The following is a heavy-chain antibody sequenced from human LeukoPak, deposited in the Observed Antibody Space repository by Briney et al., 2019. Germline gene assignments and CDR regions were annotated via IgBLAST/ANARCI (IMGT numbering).Heavy chain of an antibody. J-gene: IGHJ6*02. CDR1: GGSVSSSSDY. CDR2: IYFTGTT. Sequence: PSQTLSLTCTVSGGSVSSSSDYWDWIRQPPGKGLEWIGSIYFTGTTYHNPSLKSRVTMSVDTSKNQFSLNLTSVIAADTALYYCARRPLRLGMDDWGQGTTVTVSS. CDR3: ARRPLRLGMDD. D-gene: IGHD3-16*01. V-gene: IGHV4-39*01.